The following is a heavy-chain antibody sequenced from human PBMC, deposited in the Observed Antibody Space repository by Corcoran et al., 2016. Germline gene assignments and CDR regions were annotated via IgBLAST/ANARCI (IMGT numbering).Heavy chain of an antibody. CDR1: GGTFSSYA. J-gene: IGHJ5*02. V-gene: IGHV1-69*01. D-gene: IGHD3-9*01. Sequence: QVQLVQSGAEVKKPGSSVKVSCKASGGTFSSYAISWVRQAPGQGLEWMGGIIPIFGTANYAQKFQGRVTITADESTSTAYMELSSLRSEDTAVDYWARGLGGSWLTGPPAWFEPWGQGTLVTVSS. CDR2: IIPIFGTA. CDR3: ARGLGGSWLTGPPAWFEP.